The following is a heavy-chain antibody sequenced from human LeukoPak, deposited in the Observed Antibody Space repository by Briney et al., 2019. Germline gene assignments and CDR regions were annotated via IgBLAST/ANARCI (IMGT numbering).Heavy chain of an antibody. CDR2: ISYDGSNK. Sequence: GRSLRLSCAASGFTFSSYAMHWVRQAPGKGLEWVAVISYDGSNKYYADSVKGRFTISRDNSKNTLYLQMNSLRSEDTSVYYCARGGGFRSGFRYLVYWG. D-gene: IGHD3-3*01. V-gene: IGHV3-30-3*01. CDR3: ARGGGFRSGFRYLVY. J-gene: IGHJ4*03. CDR1: GFTFSSYA.